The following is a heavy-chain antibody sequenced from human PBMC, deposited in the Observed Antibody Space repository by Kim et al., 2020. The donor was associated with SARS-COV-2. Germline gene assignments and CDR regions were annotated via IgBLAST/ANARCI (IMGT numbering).Heavy chain of an antibody. CDR3: AKGADLFITGSVVDY. D-gene: IGHD1-20*01. J-gene: IGHJ4*02. CDR1: GFTFDDYA. Sequence: GGSLRLSCAASGFTFDDYAMHWVRQAPGKGPEWVSGISWNSGSMGYADSVKGRFSISRDNAKNSLYLQMNSLRAEDTALYYCAKGADLFITGSVVDYWGQGTLVTVSS. V-gene: IGHV3-9*01. CDR2: ISWNSGSM.